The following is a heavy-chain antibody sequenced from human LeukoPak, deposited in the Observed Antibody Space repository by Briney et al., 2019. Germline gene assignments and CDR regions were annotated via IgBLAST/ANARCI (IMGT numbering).Heavy chain of an antibody. CDR3: ARDGSPEASINYFDT. V-gene: IGHV3-11*04. CDR1: EFTFSDYY. J-gene: IGHJ5*02. CDR2: ISNSGSVS. D-gene: IGHD5-24*01. Sequence: GGSLRLSCAASEFTFSDYYMSWIRQAPGKGLEWILYISNSGSVSYYADSVKGRFTISRDNAKNSLYLEMNSLSADDTALYYCARDGSPEASINYFDTWGQGTPVTVSS.